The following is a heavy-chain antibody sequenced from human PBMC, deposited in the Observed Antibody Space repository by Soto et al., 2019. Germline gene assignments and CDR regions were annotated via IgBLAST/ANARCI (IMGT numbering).Heavy chain of an antibody. V-gene: IGHV3-15*07. Sequence: GGSLRLSCTASGFTFTNAWINWVRQAPGKGLEWVGRIKSKTDGGTTDYAEPVKGRFAISRDDSNNMVYLQMNSLKIEDTAVYYCTTDSYSTIIIVRFDYWGHGTLVTVSS. CDR3: TTDSYSTIIIVRFDY. CDR2: IKSKTDGGTT. J-gene: IGHJ4*01. D-gene: IGHD3-22*01. CDR1: GFTFTNAW.